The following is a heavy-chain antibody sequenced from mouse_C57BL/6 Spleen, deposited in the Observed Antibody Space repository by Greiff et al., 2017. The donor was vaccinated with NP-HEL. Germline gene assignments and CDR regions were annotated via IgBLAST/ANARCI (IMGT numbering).Heavy chain of an antibody. CDR2: INSDGGST. Sequence: EVQVVESGGGLVQPGESLKLSCESNEYEFPSHDMSWVRKTPEKRLELVAAINSDGGSTYYPDTMERRFIISRDNTKKTLYLQMSSLRSEDTALYYCASWDPFYYAMDYWGQGTSVTVSS. CDR1: EYEFPSHD. V-gene: IGHV5-2*01. D-gene: IGHD4-1*01. CDR3: ASWDPFYYAMDY. J-gene: IGHJ4*01.